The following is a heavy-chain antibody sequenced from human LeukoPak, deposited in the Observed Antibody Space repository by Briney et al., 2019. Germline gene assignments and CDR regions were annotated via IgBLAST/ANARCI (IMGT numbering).Heavy chain of an antibody. Sequence: SETLSLTCAVYGGSFSGYYWSWIRQPPGKGLEWIGEVNHSGSTNYNPSLKSRVTISVDTSKNQFSLKLSSVTAADTAVYYCARVMVLDYYDSSGSRVDGMDVWGQGTTVTVSS. V-gene: IGHV4-34*01. CDR3: ARVMVLDYYDSSGSRVDGMDV. CDR2: VNHSGST. CDR1: GGSFSGYY. J-gene: IGHJ6*02. D-gene: IGHD3-22*01.